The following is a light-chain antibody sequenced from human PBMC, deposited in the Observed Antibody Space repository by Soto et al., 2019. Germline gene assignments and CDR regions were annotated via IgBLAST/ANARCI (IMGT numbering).Light chain of an antibody. CDR3: SSYTSSRPVV. J-gene: IGLJ3*02. Sequence: QSALTQPPSVSGSPGQSVTISCTGTSSDVGSYNRVSWYQQPPGTAPKLIIYEVSHRPSGVPDRFSACMSGNTASLTISALQAEDEADYYCSSYTSSRPVVFGGGTKLTVL. V-gene: IGLV2-18*02. CDR2: EVS. CDR1: SSDVGSYNR.